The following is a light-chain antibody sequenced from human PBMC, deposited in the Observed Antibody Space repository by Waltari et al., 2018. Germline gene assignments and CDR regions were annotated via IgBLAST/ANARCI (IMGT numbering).Light chain of an antibody. CDR2: EVT. CDR3: CSYAGGTTFI. J-gene: IGLJ2*01. V-gene: IGLV2-23*02. Sequence: QSALTQPASASGSPGQAITIPCTGSSSDVGSYNFVSWYQHHPDKAPQLIIYEVTKWPSGVSNRFSGSKSGNTASLTISGLLAEDEADYYCCSYAGGTTFIFGGGTKLTVL. CDR1: SSDVGSYNF.